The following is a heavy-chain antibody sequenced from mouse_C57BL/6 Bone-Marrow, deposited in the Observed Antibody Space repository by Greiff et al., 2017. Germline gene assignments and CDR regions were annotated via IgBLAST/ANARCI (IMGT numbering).Heavy chain of an antibody. CDR3: TGGGYYDKDY. CDR2: IRLKSDNYAT. J-gene: IGHJ4*01. CDR1: GFTFSNYW. Sequence: EVQLQESGGGLVQPGGSMKLSCVASGFTFSNYWMNWVRQSPEKGLEWVAQIRLKSDNYATHYAESVKGRFTISRDDSKSSVYLQMNNLRAEDTGIYYCTGGGYYDKDYWGQGTSVTVSS. V-gene: IGHV6-3*01.